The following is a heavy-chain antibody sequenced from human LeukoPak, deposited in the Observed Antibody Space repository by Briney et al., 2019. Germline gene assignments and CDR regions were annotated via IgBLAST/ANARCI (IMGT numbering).Heavy chain of an antibody. D-gene: IGHD3-10*01. J-gene: IGHJ6*02. V-gene: IGHV4-39*07. CDR3: ARVGYYGVYGMDV. Sequence: PSETLSLTCTVSGGSISSSSYYWGWIRQPPGKGLEWIGSIYYSGSTYYNPSLKCRVTISVDTSKNQFSLKLSSVTAADTAVYYCARVGYYGVYGMDVWGQGTTVTVSS. CDR2: IYYSGST. CDR1: GGSISSSSYY.